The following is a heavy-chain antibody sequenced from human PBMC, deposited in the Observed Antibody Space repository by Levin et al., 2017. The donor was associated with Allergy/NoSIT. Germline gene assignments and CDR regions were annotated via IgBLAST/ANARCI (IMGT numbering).Heavy chain of an antibody. J-gene: IGHJ4*02. V-gene: IGHV3-11*01. D-gene: IGHD3-10*01. CDR3: ARDLGSYGSGTYFPSGY. Sequence: GGSLRLSCAASGFIFSDYYMSWVRQAPGKGLEWVSYISSSGDSIYYADSVKGRFTISRDNAKNSLYLQMNSLRAEATAVYYCARDLGSYGSGTYFPSGYWGQGTLVTVSS. CDR2: ISSSGDSI. CDR1: GFIFSDYY.